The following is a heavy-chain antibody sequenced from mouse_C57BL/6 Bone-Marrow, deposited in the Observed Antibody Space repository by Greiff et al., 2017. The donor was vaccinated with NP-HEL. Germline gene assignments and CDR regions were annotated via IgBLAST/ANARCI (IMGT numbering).Heavy chain of an antibody. Sequence: VQLQESGPGLVAPSQSLSITCTVSGFSLTSYGVDWVRQPPGQGLEWLGVIWGGGSNNYNSALMSRLSISKDNSKGQVFLKMNSLQTDDTAIYYCAKLSYYSNYEGFLGYAMDYWGQGTSVTVSS. J-gene: IGHJ4*01. D-gene: IGHD2-5*01. CDR2: IWGGGSN. CDR1: GFSLTSYG. CDR3: AKLSYYSNYEGFLGYAMDY. V-gene: IGHV2-9*01.